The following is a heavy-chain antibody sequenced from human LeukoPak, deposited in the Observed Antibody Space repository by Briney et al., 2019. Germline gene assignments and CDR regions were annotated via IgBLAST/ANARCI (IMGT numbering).Heavy chain of an antibody. D-gene: IGHD1-26*01. V-gene: IGHV1-18*01. CDR1: GYTFTSYG. CDR3: ARAKWELGGPFDY. Sequence: AXXKVSCKASGYTFTSYGISWVRQAPGQGLEWMGWVSAYNGNTSYAQKLQGRVTMTTDTSTSTAYMELRSLRSDDTAVYYCARAKWELGGPFDYWGQGTLVTVSS. CDR2: VSAYNGNT. J-gene: IGHJ4*02.